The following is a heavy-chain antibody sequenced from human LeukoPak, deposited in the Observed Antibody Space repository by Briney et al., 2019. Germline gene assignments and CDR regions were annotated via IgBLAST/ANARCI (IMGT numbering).Heavy chain of an antibody. CDR3: ARGYGDYYFDY. J-gene: IGHJ4*02. V-gene: IGHV1-69*04. CDR2: IIPILGIA. CDR1: GYTFTGYY. D-gene: IGHD4-17*01. Sequence: SVKVSCKASGYTFTGYYLHWVRQAPGQGLEWMGRIIPILGIANYAQKFQGRVTITADKSTSTAYMELSSLRSEDTAVYYCARGYGDYYFDYWGQGTLVTVSS.